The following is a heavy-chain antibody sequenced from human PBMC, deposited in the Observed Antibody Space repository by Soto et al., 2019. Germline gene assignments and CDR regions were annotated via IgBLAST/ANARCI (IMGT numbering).Heavy chain of an antibody. CDR2: ISSRGTSI. D-gene: IGHD6-19*01. CDR1: GFTFSSYE. V-gene: IGHV3-48*03. J-gene: IGHJ4*02. CDR3: ARDRGYNTGWYGGALDL. Sequence: EVQLVESGGGLVQPGESLRLSCAASGFTFSSYEMNWVRQAPGKRLEWVAYISSRGTSIFYADSVKGRFSISRDNDNDSVSLLMNNLKVDDTAVYYCARDRGYNTGWYGGALDLWGQGTLVTVSS.